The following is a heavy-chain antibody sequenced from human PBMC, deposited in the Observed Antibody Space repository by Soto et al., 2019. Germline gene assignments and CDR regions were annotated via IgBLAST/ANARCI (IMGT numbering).Heavy chain of an antibody. CDR2: VYPRDSET. CDR1: GYIFIDYW. J-gene: IGHJ4*02. Sequence: EAVKISLKASGYIFIDYWIWWVWQMPVKGLEWMGIVYPRDSETRYSPSVQVQVTIAADRSTGTAFLQWCSLKASPTALYYCARPPLPGYSIHFHSWGQGTLLTVSS. CDR3: ARPPLPGYSIHFHS. V-gene: IGHV5-51*01. D-gene: IGHD2-15*01.